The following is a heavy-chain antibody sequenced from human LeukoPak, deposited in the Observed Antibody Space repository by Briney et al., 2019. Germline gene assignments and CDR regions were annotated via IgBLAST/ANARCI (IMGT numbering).Heavy chain of an antibody. CDR2: INPNSGGT. CDR1: GYTFTGYY. D-gene: IGHD3-22*01. J-gene: IGHJ4*02. Sequence: ASVKVSCKASGYTFTGYYMHWVRQAPGQGLEWMGWINPNSGGTNYAQKFRGRVTMTRDTSISTAYMELSRLRSDDTAVYYCARPNYYDSSGYSKWDYWGQGTLVTVSS. CDR3: ARPNYYDSSGYSKWDY. V-gene: IGHV1-2*02.